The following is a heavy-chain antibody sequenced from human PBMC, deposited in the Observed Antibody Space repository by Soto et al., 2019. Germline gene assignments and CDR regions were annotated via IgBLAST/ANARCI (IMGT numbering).Heavy chain of an antibody. Sequence: TVGSLRLSCAASGFTFSNYPMTWVRQAPGKGLEWVSSTSGSGGSTYYADSVKGRFTISRDNSKNTLYLQMNSLRAEDTAVYYCAKEQTHSKADTSSIFAYWGQGNLVTVSS. CDR3: AKEQTHSKADTSSIFAY. D-gene: IGHD2-2*01. CDR1: GFTFSNYP. CDR2: TSGSGGST. J-gene: IGHJ4*02. V-gene: IGHV3-23*01.